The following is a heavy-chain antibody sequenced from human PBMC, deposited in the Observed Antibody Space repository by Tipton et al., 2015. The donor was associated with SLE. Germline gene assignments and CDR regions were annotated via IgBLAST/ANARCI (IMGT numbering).Heavy chain of an antibody. CDR1: GGSISSRY. CDR2: IFNSGST. CDR3: AGIGGKATVSPFYYYGMDV. Sequence: TLSLTCTVSGGSISSRYWSCLRPPPGKGLEWIGYIFNSGSTNYNPPLKSRVTISVDTSKNQFSLRLKSVTAADTAVYYCAGIGGKATVSPFYYYGMDVWGQGTTVTVSS. J-gene: IGHJ6*02. V-gene: IGHV4-59*11. D-gene: IGHD4-17*01.